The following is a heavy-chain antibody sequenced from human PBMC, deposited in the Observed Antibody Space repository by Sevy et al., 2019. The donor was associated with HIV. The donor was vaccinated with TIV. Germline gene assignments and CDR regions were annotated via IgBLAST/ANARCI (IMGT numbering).Heavy chain of an antibody. CDR3: ARGRYFDTSGLHFDN. J-gene: IGHJ4*02. Sequence: SETLSLTCTVSGDSISNYYWSWIRQPPGKGLEWLGYIYHSGSTNYNPSLKSRFTLSLDTSKKQFSLKLTSVTAADTAVYYCARGRYFDTSGLHFDNWGQGALVTVSS. CDR1: GDSISNYY. D-gene: IGHD3-22*01. V-gene: IGHV4-59*01. CDR2: IYHSGST.